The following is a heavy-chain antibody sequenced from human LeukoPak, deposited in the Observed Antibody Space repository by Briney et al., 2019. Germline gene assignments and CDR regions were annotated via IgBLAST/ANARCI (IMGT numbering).Heavy chain of an antibody. V-gene: IGHV1-69*04. CDR1: GDTFSSYV. CDR2: IIPVLDIV. D-gene: IGHD2-2*01. J-gene: IGHJ4*02. Sequence: SVKVSCKASGDTFSSYVISWVRQAPGQGLEWMGRIIPVLDIVKYAQKFQGRFTITADKSTSTAYMEVSSLRSEDTAVYYCVRESGYCSGPACYATDNDYWGQGTLVTVSS. CDR3: VRESGYCSGPACYATDNDY.